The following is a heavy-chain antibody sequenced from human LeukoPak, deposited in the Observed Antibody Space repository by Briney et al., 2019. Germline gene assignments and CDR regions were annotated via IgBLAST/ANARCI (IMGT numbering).Heavy chain of an antibody. CDR1: GFTFSSYA. CDR2: ISYDGSNK. J-gene: IGHJ6*03. V-gene: IGHV3-30-3*01. Sequence: PGGSLRLSCAASGFTFSSYAMHWVRQAPGKGLEWVAVISYDGSNKYYADSVKGRFTISRDNSKNTLYLQMNSLRAEDTAVYYCARGQPEDYYDSSGYLFYYYYYMDVWGKGTTVTVSS. D-gene: IGHD3-22*01. CDR3: ARGQPEDYYDSSGYLFYYYYYMDV.